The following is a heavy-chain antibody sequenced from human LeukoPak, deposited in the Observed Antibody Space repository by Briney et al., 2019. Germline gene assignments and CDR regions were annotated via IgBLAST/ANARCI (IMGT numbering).Heavy chain of an antibody. V-gene: IGHV4-59*08. D-gene: IGHD1-26*01. CDR3: ARRATWDAFDI. Sequence: KPSETLSLTCSVSGGSISSYYWSWIRQPPGKRLEWIGSIYYSGSTYYNPSLKSRVTISVDTSKNQFSLKLSSVTAADTAVYYCARRATWDAFDIWGQGTMVTVSS. CDR2: IYYSGST. J-gene: IGHJ3*02. CDR1: GGSISSYY.